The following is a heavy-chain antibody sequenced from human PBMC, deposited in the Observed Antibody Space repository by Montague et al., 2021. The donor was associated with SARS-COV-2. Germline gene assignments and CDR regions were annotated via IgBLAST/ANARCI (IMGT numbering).Heavy chain of an antibody. J-gene: IGHJ4*02. CDR1: GGSISRGYYY. D-gene: IGHD5-18*01. CDR3: ARGVDTGVVTVTGGFDS. CDR2: IDRSGSP. V-gene: IGHV4-61*02. Sequence: TLSLTCTVSGGSISRGYYYWSWIRLPAGKGLEWIGRIDRSGSPNYXCSVESRVVLSVDTSRNQFSMKMTSVTAADTAMYYCARGVDTGVVTVTGGFDSWGQGTLVIVSS.